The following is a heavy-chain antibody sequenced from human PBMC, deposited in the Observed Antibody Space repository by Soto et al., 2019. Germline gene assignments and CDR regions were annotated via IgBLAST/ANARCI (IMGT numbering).Heavy chain of an antibody. Sequence: QVQLQQWGAGLLKPSETLSLTCAVYGGFVSSGNYYWSWIRQPPGKGLEWIGEMSYSGGTHFNPSLNSRVPISVDTSKNQLSLKMSSVTAADTALYYCARVVRGTATTVVYDFDTWGPGTMVTVSS. J-gene: IGHJ3*02. CDR1: GGFVSSGNYY. CDR2: MSYSGGT. CDR3: ARVVRGTATTVVYDFDT. V-gene: IGHV4-34*01. D-gene: IGHD1-1*01.